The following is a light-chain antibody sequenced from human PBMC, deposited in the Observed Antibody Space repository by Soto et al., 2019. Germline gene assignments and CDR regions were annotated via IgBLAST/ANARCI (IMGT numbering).Light chain of an antibody. CDR1: QSVSSN. J-gene: IGKJ4*01. CDR2: GAS. CDR3: QQYNNCPLT. V-gene: IGKV3-15*01. Sequence: EILMTQSPATLSLSPGERGTLSCGASQSVSSNLAWYQQKPGQAPRLLIYGASTRATSVPARFSGSGSGTEFTLTISSLQSEDFAVYYCQQYNNCPLTFGGGTKVEIK.